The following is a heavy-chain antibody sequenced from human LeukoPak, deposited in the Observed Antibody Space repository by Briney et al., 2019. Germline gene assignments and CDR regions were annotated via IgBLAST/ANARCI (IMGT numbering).Heavy chain of an antibody. CDR3: ARVSILTGPRGFDP. CDR1: GGSISSSSYY. V-gene: IGHV4-39*07. J-gene: IGHJ5*02. D-gene: IGHD3-9*01. Sequence: SETLSLTCTVSGGSISSSSYYWGWIRQPPGKGLEWIGSIYYSGSTYYNPSLKSRVTISVDTSKNQFSLKLSSVTAADTAVYYCARVSILTGPRGFDPWGQGTLVTVSS. CDR2: IYYSGST.